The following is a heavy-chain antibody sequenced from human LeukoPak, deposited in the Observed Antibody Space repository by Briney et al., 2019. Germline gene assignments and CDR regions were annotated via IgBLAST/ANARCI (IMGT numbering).Heavy chain of an antibody. CDR3: VRESEYYFDHSASFDY. D-gene: IGHD3-22*01. CDR2: MSSDGNAM. J-gene: IGHJ4*02. V-gene: IGHV3-30-3*01. CDR1: GFTFTAYL. Sequence: GGSLRLSCAASGFTFTAYLIHWVRQAPGKGLEWVTVMSSDGNAMFYADSVKGRFTISRDNSKNTLYLQMNSLRAEDTAVYYCVRESEYYFDHSASFDYWGQGTLVTVSS.